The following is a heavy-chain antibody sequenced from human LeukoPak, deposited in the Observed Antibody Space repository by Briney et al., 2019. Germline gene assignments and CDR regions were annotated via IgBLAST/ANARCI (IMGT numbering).Heavy chain of an antibody. J-gene: IGHJ4*02. CDR3: ACARTGGAYFDY. D-gene: IGHD1-1*01. CDR2: ISSSGTTI. CDR1: GFIFSRNN. V-gene: IGHV3-48*02. Sequence: GGSLRLSCAASGFIFSRNNMNWVRQAPGKGLEWVSYISSSGTTIYYADSVKGRFTISRDNAKNSLYLQMNSLRDEDTAVYYCACARTGGAYFDYWGQGTLVTVSS.